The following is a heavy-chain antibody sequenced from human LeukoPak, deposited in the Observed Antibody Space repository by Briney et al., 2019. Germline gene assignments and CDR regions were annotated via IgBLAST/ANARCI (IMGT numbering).Heavy chain of an antibody. V-gene: IGHV4-39*01. Sequence: SETLPLTCTVSGGSISSSSYYWGWIRQPPGKGLEWIGSIYYSGSTYYNPSLKSRVTISVDTSKNQFSLKLSSVTAADTAAYYCARTQEHGRSTSCFDYWGQGTLVTVSS. CDR2: IYYSGST. CDR1: GGSISSSSYY. CDR3: ARTQEHGRSTSCFDY. J-gene: IGHJ4*02. D-gene: IGHD2-2*01.